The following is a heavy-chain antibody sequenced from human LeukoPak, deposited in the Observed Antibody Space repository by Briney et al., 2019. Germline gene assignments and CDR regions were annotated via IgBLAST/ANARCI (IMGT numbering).Heavy chain of an antibody. CDR3: ARSSGYMSY. J-gene: IGHJ4*02. CDR1: HYSISSNYY. Sequence: SETLSLACTVSHYSISSNYYWGWIRQPPGKGLEWIGSIYHSGSTYYNPSLKSRVTISVDTSKNQFSLKLTSVTAADTAVYYCARSSGYMSYWGQGTLVTVSS. D-gene: IGHD3-22*01. CDR2: IYHSGST. V-gene: IGHV4-38-2*02.